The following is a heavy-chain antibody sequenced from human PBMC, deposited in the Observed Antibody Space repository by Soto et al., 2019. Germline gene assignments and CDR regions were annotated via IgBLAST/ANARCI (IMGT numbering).Heavy chain of an antibody. V-gene: IGHV3-48*01. D-gene: IGHD1-7*01. J-gene: IGHJ4*02. CDR3: ARGGITGTTRAFDY. CDR2: ISSSSSTI. CDR1: GFTFSSYS. Sequence: GGSLRLSCAASGFTFSSYSMNWVRQAPGKGLEWVSYISSSSSTIYYADSVKGRFTISRDNAKNSLYLQMNSLRAEDTAVYYCARGGITGTTRAFDYWGQGTLVTVSS.